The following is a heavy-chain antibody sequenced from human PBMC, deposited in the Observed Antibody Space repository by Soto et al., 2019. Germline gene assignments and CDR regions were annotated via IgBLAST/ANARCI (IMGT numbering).Heavy chain of an antibody. CDR3: ARAYCSGGSCWAWSNWFDP. Sequence: SETLSLTCTVSGSSLSGHYWSWMRQPPGKGLECIGYIYYGGSPNYNPSLKSRVTISVDTPKTQFSLQLNSVTPEDTAVYYCARAYCSGGSCWAWSNWFDPWGQGTLVTVSS. J-gene: IGHJ5*02. CDR2: IYYGGSP. CDR1: GSSLSGHY. V-gene: IGHV4-59*11. D-gene: IGHD2-15*01.